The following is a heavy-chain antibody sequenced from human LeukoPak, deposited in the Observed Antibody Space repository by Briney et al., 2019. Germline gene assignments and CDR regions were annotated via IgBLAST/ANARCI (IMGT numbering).Heavy chain of an antibody. V-gene: IGHV3-30-3*01. CDR1: GXTFSNYA. CDR2: VSYDGSNK. CDR3: ATIGDRRTGELYRIDY. D-gene: IGHD7-27*01. J-gene: IGHJ4*02. Sequence: AGGSLRLSCAASGXTFSNYAMHWVRQAPGKGLEWVAVVSYDGSNKYYADSVKGRFTISRDNSKNTLYLQMNSLRAEDAAIYYCATIGDRRTGELYRIDYWGQGTLVTVSS.